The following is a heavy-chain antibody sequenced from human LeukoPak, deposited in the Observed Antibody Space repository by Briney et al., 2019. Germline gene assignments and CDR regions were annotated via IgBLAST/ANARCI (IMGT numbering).Heavy chain of an antibody. CDR2: INPNSGGT. V-gene: IGHV1-2*06. Sequence: ASVKVSCKASGCTFTGYYMHWVRQAPGQGREWMGRINPNSGGTNYAQKFQGRVTTTRDTTISTASMELRRLRSDDTAVYYCVIGGYCGGDCYPGGNAFDIWGQGTMVTVSS. J-gene: IGHJ3*02. CDR1: GCTFTGYY. CDR3: VIGGYCGGDCYPGGNAFDI. D-gene: IGHD2-21*02.